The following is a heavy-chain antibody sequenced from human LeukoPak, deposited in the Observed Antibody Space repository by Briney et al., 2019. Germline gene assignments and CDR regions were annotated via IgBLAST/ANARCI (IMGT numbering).Heavy chain of an antibody. J-gene: IGHJ4*02. CDR3: ANGDYYLDY. Sequence: GRSLRLTCAGSGFTFRTYGMNWVRQAPGKGLEWVALVSYDGSNKYYVDSVKGRFTISRDNSKNTLYLQMNSLRAEDTAVYYCANGDYYLDYWGQGTLVTVSS. CDR1: GFTFRTYG. D-gene: IGHD4-17*01. V-gene: IGHV3-30*18. CDR2: VSYDGSNK.